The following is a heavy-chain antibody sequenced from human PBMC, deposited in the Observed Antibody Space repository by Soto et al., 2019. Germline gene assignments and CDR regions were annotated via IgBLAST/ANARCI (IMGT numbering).Heavy chain of an antibody. CDR2: ISGSGGST. V-gene: IGHV3-23*01. Sequence: EVQLLESGGGLVQPGGSLRLSCAASGFTFSSYAMSWVRQAPGKGLEWVSAISGSGGSTYYADSVKGRFTISRDNSKNSLYLQMNSLRAEDTAVYYCAKDYYDSSGYSYYWGQGTLVTVSS. CDR3: AKDYYDSSGYSYY. D-gene: IGHD3-22*01. J-gene: IGHJ4*02. CDR1: GFTFSSYA.